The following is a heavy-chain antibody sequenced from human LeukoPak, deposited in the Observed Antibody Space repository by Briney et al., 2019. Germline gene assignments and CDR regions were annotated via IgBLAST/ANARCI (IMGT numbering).Heavy chain of an antibody. CDR2: VYYSGST. D-gene: IGHD2-15*01. V-gene: IGHV4-59*01. J-gene: IGHJ4*02. CDR1: GGSISSYY. Sequence: SETLSLTCTVSGGSISSYYWSWIRQPPGKGLEWLGYVYYSGSTNYNPSLKSRVTISVDTSKNQFSLKLSSVTAADTAVYYCARASPNLGYCSGGSCYAFDYWGQGTLVTVSS. CDR3: ARASPNLGYCSGGSCYAFDY.